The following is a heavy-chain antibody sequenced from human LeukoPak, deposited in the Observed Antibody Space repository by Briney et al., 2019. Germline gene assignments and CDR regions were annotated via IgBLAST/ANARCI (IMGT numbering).Heavy chain of an antibody. V-gene: IGHV3-23*01. CDR1: GFIFSNYA. Sequence: GGSLRLFRAASGFIFSNYAMSWVRQAPGKGLEWVSGINNSGDRRFYADSVKGRFTISRDNSKNTLYLQMNSLRAEDTAVYYCARGWYNFDYWGQGTRVTVSS. CDR3: ARGWYNFDY. D-gene: IGHD6-19*01. J-gene: IGHJ4*02. CDR2: INNSGDRR.